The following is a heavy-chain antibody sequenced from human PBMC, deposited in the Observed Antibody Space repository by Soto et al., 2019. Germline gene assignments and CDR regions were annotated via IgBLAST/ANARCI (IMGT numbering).Heavy chain of an antibody. V-gene: IGHV4-4*02. D-gene: IGHD6-19*01. CDR1: GDSINSNYC. Sequence: QVQLQESGPGLVRPSGTLSLTCAVSGDSINSNYCWTWVRQPPGKGLEWIAEIYYSGGASYNPSLKRRGPISMDKSKNQFSLNLTSVTAADTAMYYCARDTGWGLGYWCQGTLVTVSS. J-gene: IGHJ4*02. CDR3: ARDTGWGLGY. CDR2: IYYSGGA.